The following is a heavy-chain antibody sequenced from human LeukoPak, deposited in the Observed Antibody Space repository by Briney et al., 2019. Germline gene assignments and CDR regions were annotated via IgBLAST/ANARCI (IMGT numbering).Heavy chain of an antibody. CDR1: GYTFTSYD. Sequence: ASVKASCKASGYTFTSYDINWVRQATGQGLEWMGWMNPNSGNTGYAQKFQGRVTMTRNTSISTAYMELSSLRSEDTAVYYCARVADYGGNSAPNWFDPWGQGTLVTVSS. J-gene: IGHJ5*02. CDR3: ARVADYGGNSAPNWFDP. V-gene: IGHV1-8*01. CDR2: MNPNSGNT. D-gene: IGHD4-23*01.